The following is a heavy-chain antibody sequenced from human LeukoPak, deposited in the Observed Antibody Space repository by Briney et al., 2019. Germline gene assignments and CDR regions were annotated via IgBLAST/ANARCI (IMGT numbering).Heavy chain of an antibody. Sequence: GGSLRLSCAASGFTFSSYSMNWVRQAPGKGLEWVSSISSSSRYIYYADSVKGRFTISRDNAKNSLYLQMNSLRAEDTAVYYCARGAYIVVVPAAKKPPLGFDPWGQGTLVTVSS. D-gene: IGHD2-2*01. CDR3: ARGAYIVVVPAAKKPPLGFDP. J-gene: IGHJ5*02. V-gene: IGHV3-21*01. CDR1: GFTFSSYS. CDR2: ISSSSRYI.